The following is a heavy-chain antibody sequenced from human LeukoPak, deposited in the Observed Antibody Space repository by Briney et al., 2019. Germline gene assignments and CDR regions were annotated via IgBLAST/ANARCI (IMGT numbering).Heavy chain of an antibody. CDR2: ISYDGSNK. CDR3: ARDHEVLERLGYYYGMDV. D-gene: IGHD1-1*01. Sequence: PGGSLRLSCAASGFTFSSYAMHWVRQAPGKGLEWVAVISYDGSNKYYADSVKGRFTISRDNSKNTLYLQMNSLRAEDTAVYYCARDHEVLERLGYYYGMDVWGQGTTVTVSS. J-gene: IGHJ6*02. V-gene: IGHV3-30-3*01. CDR1: GFTFSSYA.